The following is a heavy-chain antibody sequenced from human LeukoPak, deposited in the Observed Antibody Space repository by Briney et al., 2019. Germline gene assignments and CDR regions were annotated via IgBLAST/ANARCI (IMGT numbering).Heavy chain of an antibody. V-gene: IGHV5-51*01. CDR3: ARRGEAMDPFDY. Sequence: KHGEPLKISCQYSGSRFTSYWIGWVRQMHGKGLEWLGINYPCDSDTRYSPSFQGQVTISADKSINTAYLQWSSLKAADTAIYYCARRGEAMDPFDYWGQGTLVTVSS. J-gene: IGHJ4*02. CDR1: GSRFTSYW. D-gene: IGHD5-18*01. CDR2: NYPCDSDT.